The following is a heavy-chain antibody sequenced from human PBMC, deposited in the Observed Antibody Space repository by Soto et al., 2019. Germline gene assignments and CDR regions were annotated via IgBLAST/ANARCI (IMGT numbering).Heavy chain of an antibody. V-gene: IGHV1-24*01. CDR3: ATMGREQQWWRNWFDP. CDR2: FDPEDGET. J-gene: IGHJ5*02. D-gene: IGHD2-15*01. Sequence: GASVKVSCKVSGYTLTELSMHWVRQAPGKGLEWMGGFDPEDGETIYAQKFQGRVTMTEDTSTDTAYMELSSLRSEDTAVYYCATMGREQQWWRNWFDPWGQGTLVTVSS. CDR1: GYTLTELS.